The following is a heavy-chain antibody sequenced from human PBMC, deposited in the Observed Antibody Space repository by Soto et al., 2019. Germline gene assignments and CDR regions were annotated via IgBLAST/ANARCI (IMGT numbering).Heavy chain of an antibody. D-gene: IGHD6-13*01. J-gene: IGHJ4*02. CDR3: ARGIRDSSSWYGYFDY. Sequence: QVQLVESGGGVVQPGRSLRLSCAASGFTFSSYAMHWVRQAPGKGLEWVAVISYDGSNKYYADSVKGRFTISRDNSKNTLYLQMNSLRAEDTAVYYCARGIRDSSSWYGYFDYWGQGTLVTVSS. CDR1: GFTFSSYA. V-gene: IGHV3-30-3*01. CDR2: ISYDGSNK.